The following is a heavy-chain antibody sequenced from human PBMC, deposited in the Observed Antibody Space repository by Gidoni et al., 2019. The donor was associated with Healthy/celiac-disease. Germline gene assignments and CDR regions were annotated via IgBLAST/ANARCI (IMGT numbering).Heavy chain of an antibody. J-gene: IGHJ4*02. D-gene: IGHD2-2*01. Sequence: SWVRQMPGKGLEWMGRIDPSDSYTNYSPSFQGHVTISADKSISTAYLQWSSLKASDTAMYYCASAGRGGYCSSTSCYDWGQGTLVTVSS. CDR3: ASAGRGGYCSSTSCYD. V-gene: IGHV5-10-1*01. CDR2: IDPSDSYT.